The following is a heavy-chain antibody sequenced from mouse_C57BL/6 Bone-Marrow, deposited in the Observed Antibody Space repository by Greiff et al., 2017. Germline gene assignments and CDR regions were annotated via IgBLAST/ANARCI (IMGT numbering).Heavy chain of an antibody. CDR1: GYTFPSHW. CDR3: ARVSFYYGFTWFAY. D-gene: IGHD2-2*01. J-gene: IGHJ3*01. CDR2: IYPGSGST. Sequence: QVQLQPGAELVKPGASVKMSRKASGYTFPSHWVTWVKQRPGQGLEWIGDIYPGSGSTNYNEKFKSKATLTVDTSSSTAYMQLSSLTSEDSAVYYCARVSFYYGFTWFAYWGQGTLVTVSA. V-gene: IGHV1-55*01.